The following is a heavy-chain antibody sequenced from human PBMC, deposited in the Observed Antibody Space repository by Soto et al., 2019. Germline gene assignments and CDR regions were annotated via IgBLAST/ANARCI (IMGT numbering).Heavy chain of an antibody. CDR1: GGSISSGDYY. V-gene: IGHV4-30-4*01. CDR3: ARDSSGYSYGYWFDP. J-gene: IGHJ5*02. Sequence: SETLSLTCTVSGGSISSGDYYWSWIRQPPGKGLEWIGYIYYSGSTYYNPSLKSRVTISVDTSKNQFSLKLSSVTAADTAVYYCARDSSGYSYGYWFDPWGQGTLVTVS. D-gene: IGHD5-18*01. CDR2: IYYSGST.